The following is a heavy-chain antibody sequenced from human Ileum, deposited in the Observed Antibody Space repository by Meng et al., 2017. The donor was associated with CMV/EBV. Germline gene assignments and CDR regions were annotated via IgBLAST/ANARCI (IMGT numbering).Heavy chain of an antibody. Sequence: ASGYTFTNYYSHWVRQAPGQGLEWMGIIDPSGGSTSYAQTLQGRVTMTRDTSTSTVYMELNSLRSEDTAVYYCARRDYYHTSAYLDYWGQGTLVTVSS. CDR3: ARRDYYHTSAYLDY. V-gene: IGHV1-46*01. CDR2: IDPSGGST. J-gene: IGHJ4*02. CDR1: GYTFTNYY. D-gene: IGHD3-22*01.